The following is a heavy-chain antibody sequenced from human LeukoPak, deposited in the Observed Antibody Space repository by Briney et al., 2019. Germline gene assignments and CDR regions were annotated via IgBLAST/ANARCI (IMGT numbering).Heavy chain of an antibody. D-gene: IGHD4-17*01. Sequence: GGPLRLSCAASGFTFRDFGMEWVRQAPGKGLEWLAFIRHDGSNKYYSDSVKGRFTISRDNSKNTLDLQMNSLRDEDTAMYYCAKDSYGPDNWGQGALVTVSS. V-gene: IGHV3-30*02. CDR1: GFTFRDFG. J-gene: IGHJ4*02. CDR2: IRHDGSNK. CDR3: AKDSYGPDN.